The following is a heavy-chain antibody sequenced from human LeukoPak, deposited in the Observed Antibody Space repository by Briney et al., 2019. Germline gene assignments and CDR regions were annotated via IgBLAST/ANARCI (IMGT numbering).Heavy chain of an antibody. V-gene: IGHV3-23*01. Sequence: GGSLRLSCAASGFTFSSYAMSWVRQAPGKGLEWVSAISGSGGSTYYADSVEGRFTISRDNSRDTLYLQMNSLRAEDTALYYCVKGDNNILTGFYNSFDYWGQGTLVTVSS. CDR1: GFTFSSYA. CDR3: VKGDNNILTGFYNSFDY. CDR2: ISGSGGST. D-gene: IGHD3-9*01. J-gene: IGHJ4*02.